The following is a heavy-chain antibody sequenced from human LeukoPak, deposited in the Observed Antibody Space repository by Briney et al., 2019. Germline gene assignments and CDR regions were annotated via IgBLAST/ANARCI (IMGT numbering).Heavy chain of an antibody. J-gene: IGHJ4*02. Sequence: SETLSLTCTVSGGSISGHYWTWIRLPPGKGLELVGHIFSTGATRYNPSLRGRVTLSIDTSKNQFSLTLTSVNVEDTAVYYCARFSTRFGSGCSDASCYVHYWGQGTQVTVSP. V-gene: IGHV4-59*11. D-gene: IGHD2-2*01. CDR1: GGSISGHY. CDR3: ARFSTRFGSGCSDASCYVHY. CDR2: IFSTGAT.